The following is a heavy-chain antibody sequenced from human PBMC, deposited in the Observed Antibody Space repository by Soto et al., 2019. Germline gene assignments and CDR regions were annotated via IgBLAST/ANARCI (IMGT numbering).Heavy chain of an antibody. Sequence: PXXTLSLPCAVYGGSFSGYYWPWILQPPGTGLEGIGETNHSGSTNYTPSLKSRVTISVDPPKNQFSLFLSSVTSADTAVYYWAEDVPVESPLIDHWGQGILVTVSS. J-gene: IGHJ4*02. D-gene: IGHD2-8*01. V-gene: IGHV4-34*07. CDR1: GGSFSGYY. CDR2: TNHSGST. CDR3: AEDVPVESPLIDH.